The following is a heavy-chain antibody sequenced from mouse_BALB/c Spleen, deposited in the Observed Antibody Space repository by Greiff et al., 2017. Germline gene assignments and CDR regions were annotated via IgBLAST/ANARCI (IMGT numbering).Heavy chain of an antibody. CDR3: ARYGSYAMDY. CDR2: IRNKANGYTT. V-gene: IGHV7-3*02. Sequence: EVHLVESGGGLVQPGGSLRLSCATSGFTFTDYYMSWVRQPPGKALEWLGFIRNKANGYTTEYSASVKGRFTISRDNSQSILYLQMNTLRAEDSATYYCARYGSYAMDYWGQGTSVTVSS. CDR1: GFTFTDYY. J-gene: IGHJ4*01.